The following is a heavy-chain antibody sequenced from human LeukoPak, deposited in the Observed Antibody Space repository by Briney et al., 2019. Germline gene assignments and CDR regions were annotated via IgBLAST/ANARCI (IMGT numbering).Heavy chain of an antibody. V-gene: IGHV1-46*03. J-gene: IGHJ4*02. CDR3: ARGYDYGDPNYYDTQYYFDY. CDR1: GYTFTGYY. D-gene: IGHD4-17*01. Sequence: ASVKVSCKASGYTFTGYYMHWVRQAPGQGLEWMGIINPSGGSTSYAQKFQGRVTMTRDTSTSTVYMELSSLRSEDTAVYYCARGYDYGDPNYYDTQYYFDYWGQGTLVSVSS. CDR2: INPSGGST.